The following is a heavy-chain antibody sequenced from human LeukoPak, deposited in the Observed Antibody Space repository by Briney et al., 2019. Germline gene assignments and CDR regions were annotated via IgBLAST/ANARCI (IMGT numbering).Heavy chain of an antibody. CDR3: ARDAGYCSDGVCYRTRFDS. CDR2: IYSGGST. V-gene: IGHV3-53*01. J-gene: IGHJ4*02. Sequence: GGSLRLSCAASGFTVSGDYMSWVRQAPGKGLEWVSVIYSGGSTYYADSVKGRFIISRDNSKNTLFLQMNSLRAEDTAIYYCARDAGYCSDGVCYRTRFDSWGQGALVTVSS. CDR1: GFTVSGDY. D-gene: IGHD2-15*01.